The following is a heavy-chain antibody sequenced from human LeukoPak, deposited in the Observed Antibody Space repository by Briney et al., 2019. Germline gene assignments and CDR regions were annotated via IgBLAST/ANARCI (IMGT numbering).Heavy chain of an antibody. CDR3: ARDIVVVTAILDY. J-gene: IGHJ4*02. D-gene: IGHD2-21*02. V-gene: IGHV3-7*01. CDR1: GFTFSSYW. Sequence: GGSLRLSCVASGFTFSSYWMSWVRQAPGKGLEWVANIKQDGSEKYYVDSVKGRFTISRDNAKNSLYLQMNSLRAEDTAVYYCARDIVVVTAILDYWGQGTVVTVSS. CDR2: IKQDGSEK.